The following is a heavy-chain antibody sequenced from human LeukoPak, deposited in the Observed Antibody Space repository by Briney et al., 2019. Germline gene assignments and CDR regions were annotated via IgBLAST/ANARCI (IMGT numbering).Heavy chain of an antibody. D-gene: IGHD2-21*02. CDR1: GYTFTGYY. J-gene: IGHJ4*02. Sequence: ASVKVSCKASGYTFTGYYIHWLRQAPGQGLEWMGWINPNSGGTHYAQKFQGRVTMTSDTSISTAYMELSRLRSDDMAVYSCARDSCGADCYFDYWGQGTLVTLSS. V-gene: IGHV1-2*02. CDR3: ARDSCGADCYFDY. CDR2: INPNSGGT.